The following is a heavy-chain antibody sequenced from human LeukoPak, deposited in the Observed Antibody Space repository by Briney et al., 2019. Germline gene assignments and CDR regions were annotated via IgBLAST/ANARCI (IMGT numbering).Heavy chain of an antibody. D-gene: IGHD3-22*01. Sequence: GGSLRLSCVASGFTFKNYAMNWVRQAPGKGLEWVSIIYSGGSTYYADSVKGRFTISRDNSKNTLYLQMNSLRAEDTAVYYCARAQPPNYYDSSGYPPYFDSWAREPWSPSPQ. J-gene: IGHJ4*02. CDR3: ARAQPPNYYDSSGYPPYFDS. CDR2: IYSGGST. CDR1: GFTFKNYA. V-gene: IGHV3-66*01.